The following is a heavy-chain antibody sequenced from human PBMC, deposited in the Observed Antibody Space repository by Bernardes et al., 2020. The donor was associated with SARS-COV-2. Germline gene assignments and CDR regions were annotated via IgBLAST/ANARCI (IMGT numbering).Heavy chain of an antibody. CDR1: GYSFTSYW. CDR3: AKRTAGYSSGWGRAVDI. D-gene: IGHD6-19*01. CDR2: IDPSDSYT. J-gene: IGHJ3*02. Sequence: GESLKISCKGSGYSFTSYWISWVRQMPGKGLEWMGRIDPSDSYTNYSPSFQGHVTISADKSISTAYLQWSSLKASDTAMYYCAKRTAGYSSGWGRAVDIWGQGTMVTVSS. V-gene: IGHV5-10-1*01.